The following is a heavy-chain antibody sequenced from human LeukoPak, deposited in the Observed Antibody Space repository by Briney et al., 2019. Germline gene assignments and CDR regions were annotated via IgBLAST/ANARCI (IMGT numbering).Heavy chain of an antibody. CDR2: IYPGDSDT. CDR3: ARLGLEVVREIIISGYFDY. Sequence: GESLKISCKGSGYSFTSYWIGWVRQMPGKGLEWMGIIYPGDSDTKYSPSFQGQVTISADKSISTAYLQWSSLKASDTAMYYCARLGLEVVREIIISGYFDYWGQGTLVTVSS. CDR1: GYSFTSYW. J-gene: IGHJ4*02. D-gene: IGHD3-10*01. V-gene: IGHV5-51*01.